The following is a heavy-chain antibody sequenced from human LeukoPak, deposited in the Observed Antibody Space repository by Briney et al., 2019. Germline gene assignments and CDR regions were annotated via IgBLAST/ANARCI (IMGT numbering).Heavy chain of an antibody. Sequence: PSETLSLTCTVSGASISSSGYYWGWIRQPPGKGLEWIGSIGGSNYYRGSTYYNPSLKSRVTIHVDTSKDRFSLKLSSVTAADTAVYYCARLETSVTEHNWFDPWGQGTLVTVSS. CDR2: IGGSNYYRGST. D-gene: IGHD2-21*02. CDR1: GASISSSGYY. J-gene: IGHJ5*02. V-gene: IGHV4-39*01. CDR3: ARLETSVTEHNWFDP.